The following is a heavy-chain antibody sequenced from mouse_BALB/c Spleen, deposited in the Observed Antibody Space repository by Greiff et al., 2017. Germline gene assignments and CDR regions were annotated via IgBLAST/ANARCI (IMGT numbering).Heavy chain of an antibody. CDR1: GFTFSDYY. CDR3: ARGPYDGYCAGYFDV. CDR2: ISDGGSYT. J-gene: IGHJ1*01. D-gene: IGHD2-3*01. V-gene: IGHV5-4*02. Sequence: EVQLVESGGGLVKPGGSLKLSCAASGFTFSDYYMYWVRQTPEKRLEWVATISDGGSYTYYPDSVKGRFTISRDNAKNNLYLQMSSLKSEDTAMYYCARGPYDGYCAGYFDVWGAGTTVTVSS.